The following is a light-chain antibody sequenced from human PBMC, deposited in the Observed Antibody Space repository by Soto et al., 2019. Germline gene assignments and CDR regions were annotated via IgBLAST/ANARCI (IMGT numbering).Light chain of an antibody. CDR1: QSVTRSF. V-gene: IGKV3-20*01. J-gene: IGKJ3*01. CDR3: HQYGSSPQA. Sequence: EIALTQSQGTLSLSPGERVTHACRASQSVTRSFLAWYQQKPGQAPRLLIYGASSRATGIPDRFSGSGSGTDFTLTIRRLEPKDFAVYYCHQYGSSPQAFGPGTKVDIK. CDR2: GAS.